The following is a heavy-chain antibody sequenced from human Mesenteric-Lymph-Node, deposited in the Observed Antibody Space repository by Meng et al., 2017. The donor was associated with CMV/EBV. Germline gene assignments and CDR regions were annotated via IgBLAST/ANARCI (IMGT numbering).Heavy chain of an antibody. Sequence: KASGGTFSSYTISWVRQAPGQGLEWMGRIIPILGIANYAQKFQGRVTITADKSTSTAYMELSSLRSEDTAVYYCARGGFSLTNWFDPWGQGTLVTVSS. D-gene: IGHD3-16*01. CDR2: IIPILGIA. CDR1: GGTFSSYT. J-gene: IGHJ5*02. CDR3: ARGGFSLTNWFDP. V-gene: IGHV1-69*02.